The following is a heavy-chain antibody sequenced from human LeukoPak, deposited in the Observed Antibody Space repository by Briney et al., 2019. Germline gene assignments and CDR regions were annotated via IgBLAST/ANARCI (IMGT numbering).Heavy chain of an antibody. CDR1: GFTTFSGYA. J-gene: IGHJ6*02. CDR2: ISYDGSHK. Sequence: GRSLRLSCAASGFTTFSGYAMHWVRPAPGKGLEWVAVISYDGSHKYYADSVKGRFTISRDNSKNTLYLQMSSLRAEDTAVYYCARAAAGGIAYYYYGMDVWGQGTTVTVSS. CDR3: ARAAAGGIAYYYYGMDV. V-gene: IGHV3-30*04. D-gene: IGHD6-13*01.